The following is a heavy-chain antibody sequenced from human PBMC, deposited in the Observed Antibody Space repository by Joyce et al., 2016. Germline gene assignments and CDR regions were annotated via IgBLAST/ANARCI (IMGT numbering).Heavy chain of an antibody. CDR2: IYSDDST. Sequence: DVQLVQSGGDLVQPGGSLRLSCAASGFTVSSNSMTWVRQAPGKGLEWVSLIYSDDSTYYADSVKGRFTISRDNSTNTLFLQMNSLRPEDTAVYYCARGDLSAYNSYSYWGQGTLVTVSS. V-gene: IGHV3-66*02. CDR3: ARGDLSAYNSYSY. J-gene: IGHJ4*02. CDR1: GFTVSSNS. D-gene: IGHD1-26*01.